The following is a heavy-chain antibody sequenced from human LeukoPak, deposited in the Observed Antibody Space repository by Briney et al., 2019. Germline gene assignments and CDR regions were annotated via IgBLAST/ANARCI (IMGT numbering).Heavy chain of an antibody. J-gene: IGHJ3*01. V-gene: IGHV3-48*01. CDR3: TGYRGASPAM. CDR1: GFSFSTYS. CDR2: ISPSNVM. D-gene: IGHD1-26*01. Sequence: QPGGSLRLSCAGSGFSFSTYSVNWVRQAPGQGLQWVSYISPSNVMYYSDSVQGRFTISRDNAKNSLFLQMNSLRTEDTGVYYCTGYRGASPAMWGQGTMVTVSS.